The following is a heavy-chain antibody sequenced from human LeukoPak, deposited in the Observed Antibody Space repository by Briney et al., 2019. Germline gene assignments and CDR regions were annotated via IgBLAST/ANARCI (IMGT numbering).Heavy chain of an antibody. V-gene: IGHV4-59*01. Sequence: SETLSLTCTVSGVSFSSYYWTWIRQPPGKGLEWIGYIYYSGSTNKSSSLNSRVTMSIDTSKKQFSLKLSSVTAADTAVYYCARVNYDSGVYFDYWGQETLVTVSS. J-gene: IGHJ4*02. CDR1: GVSFSSYY. CDR3: ARVNYDSGVYFDY. D-gene: IGHD3-22*01. CDR2: IYYSGST.